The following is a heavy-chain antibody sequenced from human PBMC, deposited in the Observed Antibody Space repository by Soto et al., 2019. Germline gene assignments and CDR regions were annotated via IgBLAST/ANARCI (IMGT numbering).Heavy chain of an antibody. CDR2: VYYGGTA. Sequence: TLSLTCSVSGASLSSGGYSWSWFRRPPGKALEWIAYVYYGGTASYNPSLKSRVTISVDSSKNQFSLTVKSVTAADTAAYLCARGNPQLRGVFDFWGWGTQVTVSS. D-gene: IGHD3-10*01. J-gene: IGHJ4*02. CDR3: ARGNPQLRGVFDF. CDR1: GASLSSGGYS. V-gene: IGHV4-30-2*01.